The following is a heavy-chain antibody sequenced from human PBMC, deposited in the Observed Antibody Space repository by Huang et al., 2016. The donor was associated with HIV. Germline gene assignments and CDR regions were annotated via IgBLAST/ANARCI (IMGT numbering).Heavy chain of an antibody. CDR1: GDSINSNTFY. V-gene: IGHV4-39*02. J-gene: IGHJ1*01. Sequence: LQESGPGLVGPSETLSLTCAVSGDSINSNTFYWGLIRRPPGKALEWIGSIYDSVTTYYNPALKSRARIAVDASKNRIFLHLRSVTAADTGVYYCARTGVAVSDDPEYFQHWGQGALVTIS. D-gene: IGHD3-3*01. CDR2: IYDSVTT. CDR3: ARTGVAVSDDPEYFQH.